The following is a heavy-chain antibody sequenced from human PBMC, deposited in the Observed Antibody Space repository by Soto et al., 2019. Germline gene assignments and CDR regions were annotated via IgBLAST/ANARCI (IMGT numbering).Heavy chain of an antibody. CDR3: EHATQVTTGGDY. D-gene: IGHD4-17*01. CDR2: IYWDDDK. J-gene: IGHJ4*02. V-gene: IGHV2-5*02. CDR1: GFSLSTTGVG. Sequence: QITLKESGPTLVKPTQTLTLTCTFSGFSLSTTGVGVGWIRQPPGKALDWLALIYWDDDKRYSPSLKSRLTITKDTSKYQVLRTMTNMEPIGPDTYYCEHATQVTTGGDYWGPGTLVTVSS.